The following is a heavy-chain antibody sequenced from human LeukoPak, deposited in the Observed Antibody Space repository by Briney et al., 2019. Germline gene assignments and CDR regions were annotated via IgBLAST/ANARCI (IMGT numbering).Heavy chain of an antibody. J-gene: IGHJ3*02. Sequence: SETLSLTCTVSGGSISSHYWSWIRQPPGKGLEWIGYIYYSGGTNYNPSLKSRVTISVDTSKNQFSLKLSSVTAADTAVYYCARAPYTSSWSDGFDMWGQGTMVTVSS. D-gene: IGHD6-13*01. CDR3: ARAPYTSSWSDGFDM. CDR1: GGSISSHY. V-gene: IGHV4-59*11. CDR2: IYYSGGT.